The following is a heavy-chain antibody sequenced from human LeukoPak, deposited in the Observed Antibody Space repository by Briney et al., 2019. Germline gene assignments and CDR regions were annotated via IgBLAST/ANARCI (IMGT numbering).Heavy chain of an antibody. J-gene: IGHJ4*02. Sequence: GGSLRLSCAASGFTFSSYWMSWVRQAPGKGLEWVANIKQDGSENYYVDSVKGRFTISRDNAKNSLYLQMNSLRAEDTAVYYCERCGYSYGSSVCYFDYWGQGTLVTVSS. CDR2: IKQDGSEN. CDR1: GFTFSSYW. D-gene: IGHD5-18*01. CDR3: ERCGYSYGSSVCYFDY. V-gene: IGHV3-7*01.